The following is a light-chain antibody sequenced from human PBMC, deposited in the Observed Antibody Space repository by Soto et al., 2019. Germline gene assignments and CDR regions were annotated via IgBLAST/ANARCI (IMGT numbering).Light chain of an antibody. Sequence: DIQMTHSPSSVSASVGDRVTITCRASQGISSWVAWYQQKPGKAPKLLIFAASRLQSGVPTSFSGSGSGTDFTLTLSSLQPEDFANYYCHQANSFLFTSGPGTKVDI. CDR3: HQANSFLFT. CDR1: QGISSW. J-gene: IGKJ3*01. CDR2: AAS. V-gene: IGKV1-12*01.